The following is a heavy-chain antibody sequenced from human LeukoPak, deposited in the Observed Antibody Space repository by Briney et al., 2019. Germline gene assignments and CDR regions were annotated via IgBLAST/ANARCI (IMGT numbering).Heavy chain of an antibody. Sequence: ASMKVSCKASGYSFSNHTMHWVRQAPGQRLEWMGWINAADGNTKYSQNFRGRVTMTRDTSITTAYMELNRLTSDDTAVYYCVRDRPHNWFDPWGQGTLVTVSS. J-gene: IGHJ5*02. CDR2: INAADGNT. CDR1: GYSFSNHT. V-gene: IGHV1-3*01. CDR3: VRDRPHNWFDP.